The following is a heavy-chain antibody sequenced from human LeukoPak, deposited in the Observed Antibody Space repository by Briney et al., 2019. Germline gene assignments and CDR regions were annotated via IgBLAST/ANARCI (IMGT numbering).Heavy chain of an antibody. CDR1: GGSISSYY. Sequence: SETLSLTCTVSGGSISSYYWSWIRQPPGKGLEWIGYIYYSGSTNYNPSLKSRVTISVDTSKNQFSLKLSSVIAADTAVYYCARDSVSGSIDYWGQGTLVTVSS. CDR2: IYYSGST. J-gene: IGHJ4*02. D-gene: IGHD1-1*01. CDR3: ARDSVSGSIDY. V-gene: IGHV4-59*01.